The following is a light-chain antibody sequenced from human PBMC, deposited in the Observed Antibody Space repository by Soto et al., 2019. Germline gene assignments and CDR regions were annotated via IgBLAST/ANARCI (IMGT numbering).Light chain of an antibody. Sequence: QSVLTQAPSVSGTPGQRVTISCSGSSSNIGSNSVCWYQHLTGTAPKLLIYRNNQRPSGVPDRISGSKSDTSASLAISGLRSEDEADYYCATWDDSLSGFVFGTGTRSPS. CDR1: SSNIGSNS. J-gene: IGLJ1*01. V-gene: IGLV1-47*01. CDR3: ATWDDSLSGFV. CDR2: RNN.